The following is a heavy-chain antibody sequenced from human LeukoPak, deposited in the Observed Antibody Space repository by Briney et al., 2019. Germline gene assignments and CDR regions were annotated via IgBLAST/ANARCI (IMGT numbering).Heavy chain of an antibody. Sequence: GGSLRLSCAASGFTFSSYSMNWVRQAPGKGLEWVSSISSSSSYMYYADSVKGRFTISRDNAKNSLYLQMNSLRAEDTAVYYCARGSDYYGSGSYFIDAFDIWGQGTMVTVSS. CDR2: ISSSSSYM. V-gene: IGHV3-21*01. CDR1: GFTFSSYS. D-gene: IGHD3-10*01. CDR3: ARGSDYYGSGSYFIDAFDI. J-gene: IGHJ3*02.